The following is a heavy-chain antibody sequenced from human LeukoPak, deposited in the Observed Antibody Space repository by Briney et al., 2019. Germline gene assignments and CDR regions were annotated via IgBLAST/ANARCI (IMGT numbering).Heavy chain of an antibody. CDR1: GGTFSSYA. Sequence: ASVKVSCKASGGTFSSYAISWVRQAPGQGLEWMGGIIPIFGTANYAQKFQGRVTITADESTSTAYMELSSLRSEDTAVYYCASDGPRGGFDYWGQGTLVTVSS. CDR3: ASDGPRGGFDY. D-gene: IGHD3-10*01. V-gene: IGHV1-69*13. J-gene: IGHJ4*02. CDR2: IIPIFGTA.